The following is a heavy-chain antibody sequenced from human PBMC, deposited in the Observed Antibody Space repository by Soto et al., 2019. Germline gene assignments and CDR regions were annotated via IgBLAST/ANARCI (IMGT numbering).Heavy chain of an antibody. CDR2: ISGSGGST. CDR1: GFTFSSYA. CDR3: AKTTRQWRDIDY. V-gene: IGHV3-23*01. Sequence: EVQLLESGGGLVQPGGSLRLSCAASGFTFSSYAMSWVRQAPGKGLEWVSAISGSGGSTYYADSVKGRFTISRDNSNNTLYLQMNSRRAEDTAVYYCAKTTRQWRDIDYWGQGTLVTVSS. J-gene: IGHJ4*02. D-gene: IGHD6-19*01.